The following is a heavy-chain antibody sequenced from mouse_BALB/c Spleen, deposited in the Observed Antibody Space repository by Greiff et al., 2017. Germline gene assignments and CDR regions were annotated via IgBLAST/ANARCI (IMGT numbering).Heavy chain of an antibody. CDR2: ILPGSGST. D-gene: IGHD1-2*01. CDR1: GYTFSSYW. Sequence: VHLVESGAELMKPGASVKISCKATGYTFSSYWIEWVKQRPGHGLEWIGEILPGSGSTNYNEKFKGTATFTADTSSNTAYMQLSSLTSEDSAVYYCAKKGHYYGLWYFDVWGAGTTVTVSS. CDR3: AKKGHYYGLWYFDV. J-gene: IGHJ1*01. V-gene: IGHV1-9*01.